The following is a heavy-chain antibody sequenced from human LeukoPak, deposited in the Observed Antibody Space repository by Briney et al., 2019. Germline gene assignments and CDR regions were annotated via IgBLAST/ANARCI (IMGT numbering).Heavy chain of an antibody. V-gene: IGHV1-8*03. CDR3: ARGHSSSWYSSMLPYPRLPTDY. CDR1: GYTFTSYD. Sequence: GASVTVSCKASGYTFTSYDINWVRHATGQGLEWMGWMNPNSGNTGYAQKFQGRVTITRNTSIGTAYMELSSLRSEDTAVYYCARGHSSSWYSSMLPYPRLPTDYWGQGTLVTVSS. J-gene: IGHJ4*02. D-gene: IGHD6-13*01. CDR2: MNPNSGNT.